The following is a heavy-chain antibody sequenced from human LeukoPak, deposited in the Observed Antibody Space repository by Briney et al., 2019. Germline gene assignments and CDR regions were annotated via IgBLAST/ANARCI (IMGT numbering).Heavy chain of an antibody. CDR3: ARMAYYYDSDGYSQLDY. Sequence: PSETLSLACTVSGVSVSSGTYYWTWIRQPPGKGLEWIGNIYTSGSTNYSPSLKSRLTISLDTSKNQFSLELSSVTAADTAVYYCARMAYYYDSDGYSQLDYWGQGTLVTVSS. D-gene: IGHD3-22*01. CDR2: IYTSGST. J-gene: IGHJ4*02. CDR1: GVSVSSGTYY. V-gene: IGHV4-61*01.